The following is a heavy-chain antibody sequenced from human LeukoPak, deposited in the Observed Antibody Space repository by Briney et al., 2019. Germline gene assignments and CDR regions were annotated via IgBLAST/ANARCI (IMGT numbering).Heavy chain of an antibody. Sequence: PSETLSLTCTVSGGSISSYYWSWIRQPAGKGLEWIGRIYTSGSTNYNPSLKSRVTISVDKSKNQFSLKLSSVTAADTAVYYWATTRAGFSYFDYWGQGTLVTVSS. V-gene: IGHV4-4*07. CDR1: GGSISSYY. D-gene: IGHD1-14*01. CDR3: ATTRAGFSYFDY. CDR2: IYTSGST. J-gene: IGHJ4*02.